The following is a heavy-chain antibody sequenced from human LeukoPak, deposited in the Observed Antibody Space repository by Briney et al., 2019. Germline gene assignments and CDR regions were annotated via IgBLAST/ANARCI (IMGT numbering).Heavy chain of an antibody. J-gene: IGHJ4*02. CDR2: ISWNSGSI. D-gene: IGHD3-10*01. V-gene: IGHV3-9*01. CDR1: GFTFDDYA. CDR3: AKDRDYYGSGSPFDY. Sequence: PGGSLRLSCAASGFTFDDYAMHWVRQAPGKGLEWVSGISWNSGSIGYADSVKGRFTISRDNAKNSLYLQMNSLRAEETALYYCAKDRDYYGSGSPFDYWGQGTLVTVSS.